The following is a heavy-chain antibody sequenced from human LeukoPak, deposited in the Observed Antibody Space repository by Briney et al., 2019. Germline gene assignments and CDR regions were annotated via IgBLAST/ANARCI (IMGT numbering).Heavy chain of an antibody. V-gene: IGHV4-61*05. CDR1: GDSISSNIYY. CDR2: IYYSGST. Sequence: ETLSLTCTVSGDSISSNIYYWGWIRQPPGKGLEWIGYIYYSGSTNYNPSLKSRVTISVDTSKNQFSLKLSSVTAADTAVYYCARVWWSPNYYYYMDVWGKGTTVTVSS. D-gene: IGHD2-15*01. CDR3: ARVWWSPNYYYYMDV. J-gene: IGHJ6*03.